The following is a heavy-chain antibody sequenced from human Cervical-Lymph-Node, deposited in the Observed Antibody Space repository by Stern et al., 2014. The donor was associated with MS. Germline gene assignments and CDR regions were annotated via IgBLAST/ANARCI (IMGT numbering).Heavy chain of an antibody. Sequence: QVQLVQSGAEVKKPGASVKISCRTSGYTFTAYYIHWGRQAPGQGLEWMGRINAASGVTAYAQNFQDRVTMTRDTSINTVYMEMTRLTSDDTAVYFCAKRGMDVWGQGTTVTVSS. V-gene: IGHV1-2*06. CDR2: INAASGVT. CDR1: GYTFTAYY. CDR3: AKRGMDV. J-gene: IGHJ6*02.